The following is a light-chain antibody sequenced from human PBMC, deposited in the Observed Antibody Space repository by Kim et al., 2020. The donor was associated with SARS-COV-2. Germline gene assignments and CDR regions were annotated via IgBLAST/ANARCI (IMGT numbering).Light chain of an antibody. Sequence: EIVLTQSPDFQAVTPKEKVTIACRASQSIADHLHWYQQKPDQPPKLIVKYASQSISGVPSRFSGSGSGTEFTLTIYSLEPEDAAVYYCHYSSSFRHTFGPGSKVEIK. CDR3: HYSSSFRHT. V-gene: IGKV6D-21*02. J-gene: IGKJ1*01. CDR1: QSIADH. CDR2: YAS.